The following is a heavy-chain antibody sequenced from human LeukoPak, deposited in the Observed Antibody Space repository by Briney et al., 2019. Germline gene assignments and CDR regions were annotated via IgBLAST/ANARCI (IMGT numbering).Heavy chain of an antibody. V-gene: IGHV3-11*04. J-gene: IGHJ4*02. CDR2: ITSSGSSI. CDR3: AKDHGSSDWYYFDY. CDR1: GFTFSDYY. D-gene: IGHD6-13*01. Sequence: SGGSLRLSCAASGFTFSDYYMSWIRQAPGKGLEWVSYITSSGSSIYYADSVKGRFTISRDNSRNTLYLQMNTLRADDTAVYYCAKDHGSSDWYYFDYWGQGTLVTVSS.